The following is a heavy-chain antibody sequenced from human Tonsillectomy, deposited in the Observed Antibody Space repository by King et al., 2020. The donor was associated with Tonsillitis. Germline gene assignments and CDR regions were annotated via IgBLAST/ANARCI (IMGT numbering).Heavy chain of an antibody. CDR3: AREELLTDHAFDI. CDR2: INSDGSST. V-gene: IGHV3-74*01. D-gene: IGHD1-26*01. J-gene: IGHJ3*02. CDR1: GFTFSSYW. Sequence: VQLVESGGGLVQPGGSLRLSCAASGFTFSSYWMHWVRQAPGKGLVWVSRINSDGSSTSYADSVKGRFTISRDNAKNTLYLQMNSLRAEDTAVYYCAREELLTDHAFDIWGQGTMVTVSS.